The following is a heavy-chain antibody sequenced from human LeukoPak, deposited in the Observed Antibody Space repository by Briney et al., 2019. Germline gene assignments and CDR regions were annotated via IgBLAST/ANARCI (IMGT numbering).Heavy chain of an antibody. CDR2: INSDGSST. J-gene: IGHJ3*02. Sequence: GGSLRLSCAASGFTFSNHAMSWVRQAPGQGLEWVSRINSDGSSTSYADSVKGRFTLSTDNSKTTMYLQMISLRPEDTAVYYCARGNTAYYDPSGYEGAFDIWGQGTMVTVSS. CDR3: ARGNTAYYDPSGYEGAFDI. V-gene: IGHV3-74*01. CDR1: GFTFSNHA. D-gene: IGHD3-22*01.